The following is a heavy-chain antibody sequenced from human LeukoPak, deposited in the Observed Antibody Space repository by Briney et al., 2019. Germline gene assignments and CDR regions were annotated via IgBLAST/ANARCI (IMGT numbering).Heavy chain of an antibody. CDR2: IYYTGNT. Sequence: SETLSLTCTVSGDSMKNYYWSWIRQPPGKGLEWIGYIYYTGNTKSNPSLTSRLTILVDTSKNHFSLKVNSVTAADTAVYYCAGSIVVVPGAPPRWFDPWGQGTLVTVSS. V-gene: IGHV4-59*01. J-gene: IGHJ5*02. CDR3: AGSIVVVPGAPPRWFDP. D-gene: IGHD2-2*01. CDR1: GDSMKNYY.